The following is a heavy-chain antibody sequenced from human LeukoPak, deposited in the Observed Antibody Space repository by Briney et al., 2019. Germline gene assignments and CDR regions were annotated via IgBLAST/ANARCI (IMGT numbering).Heavy chain of an antibody. CDR1: GFTFSGYG. D-gene: IGHD3-16*01. CDR3: AKESEGASPAY. J-gene: IGHJ4*02. Sequence: GGSLRLSCVVSGFTFSGYGLSWVRQTPGKGLEWVSATSYSGDGAYYADSVRGRFTASRDSSTDTYYLQMDSLRAEDTAVYYCAKESEGASPAYWGRGTLVTVSS. CDR2: TSYSGDGA. V-gene: IGHV3-23*01.